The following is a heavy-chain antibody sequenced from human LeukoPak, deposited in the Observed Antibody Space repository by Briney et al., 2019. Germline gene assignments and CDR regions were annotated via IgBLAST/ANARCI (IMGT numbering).Heavy chain of an antibody. CDR3: ARESTVAGTSIDY. CDR1: GGTFKNYA. Sequence: EASVKVSCKASGGTFKNYAISWVRQAPGQGLEWMGGILPIFGTTNYAQKFQARVTITADESTSTAYMELRSLRSDDTAVYYCARESTVAGTSIDYWGQGTLVTVSS. J-gene: IGHJ4*02. D-gene: IGHD6-19*01. V-gene: IGHV1-69*13. CDR2: ILPIFGTT.